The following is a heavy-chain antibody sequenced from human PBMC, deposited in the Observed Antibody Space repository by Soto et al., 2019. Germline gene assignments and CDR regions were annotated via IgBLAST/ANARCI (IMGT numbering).Heavy chain of an antibody. CDR2: INTYNGDT. Sequence: QIQLGQSGAEVKKPGASVKVSCQAFGYTFTKFYIGWVRQAPGRGLEWMGYINTYNGDTNSAQNFQGRVTMTTDTSTRTAYMRPRSLRSDYTAVYYYARYWYGFHQFDYWGQGTLVTVSS. CDR3: ARYWYGFHQFDY. D-gene: IGHD4-17*01. J-gene: IGHJ4*02. CDR1: GYTFTKFY. V-gene: IGHV1-18*04.